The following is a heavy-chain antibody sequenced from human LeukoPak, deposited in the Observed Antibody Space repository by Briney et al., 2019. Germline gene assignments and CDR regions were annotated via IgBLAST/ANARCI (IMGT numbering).Heavy chain of an antibody. CDR3: ARSYYDSSGYYDAFDI. D-gene: IGHD3-22*01. Sequence: SETLSLTCTVSGGSISSGSYYWSWIRQPAGKGLEWIGRIYTSGSTNYNPSLKSRVTMSVDTSKNQFSLKLSSVTAADTAVYYCARSYYDSSGYYDAFDIWGQGTMVTVSS. J-gene: IGHJ3*02. CDR1: GGSISSGSYY. V-gene: IGHV4-61*02. CDR2: IYTSGST.